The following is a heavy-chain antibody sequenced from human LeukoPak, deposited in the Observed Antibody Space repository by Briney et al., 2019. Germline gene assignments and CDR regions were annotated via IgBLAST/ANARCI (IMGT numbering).Heavy chain of an antibody. V-gene: IGHV3-7*01. CDR3: ARGRGSWYGVYFDY. D-gene: IGHD6-13*01. CDR1: GFSFSNYW. Sequence: GGSLRLSCTASGFSFSNYWMSWVRQAPGKGLEWLANINQVGSQIYSVDSVKGRFTISRDNAKNSVYLQMNSLRAEDTAVYYCARGRGSWYGVYFDYWGQGTLVTVSS. CDR2: INQVGSQI. J-gene: IGHJ4*02.